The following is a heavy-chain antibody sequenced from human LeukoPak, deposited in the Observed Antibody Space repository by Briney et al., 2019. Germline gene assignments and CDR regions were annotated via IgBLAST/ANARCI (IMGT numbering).Heavy chain of an antibody. J-gene: IGHJ4*02. V-gene: IGHV4-59*01. CDR2: IYYSGST. CDR3: ARGEGYSSSPDYFDY. Sequence: PSETLSLTCTVSGGSISSYYWSWVRQPPGKGLEWIGDIYYSGSTNYKPSLKSRVPISVVASKNQFSLKLSSVTAADTAVYYCARGEGYSSSPDYFDYWGQGTLVTVSS. CDR1: GGSISSYY. D-gene: IGHD6-13*01.